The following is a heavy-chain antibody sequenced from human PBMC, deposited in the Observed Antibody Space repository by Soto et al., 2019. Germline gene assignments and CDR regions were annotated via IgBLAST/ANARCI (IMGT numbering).Heavy chain of an antibody. CDR1: GLTFISYG. Sequence: QVQLVESGGGVVQPGGSLRLSCAASGLTFISYGMHWVRQAPGKGLEWVAVISYDGSNKYYADSVKGRFTISRDNSKNTLYLQMNSLRAEDTAVYYCAKGALGTQWLLDYWGQGTLVTVSS. CDR3: AKGALGTQWLLDY. J-gene: IGHJ4*02. V-gene: IGHV3-30*18. D-gene: IGHD6-19*01. CDR2: ISYDGSNK.